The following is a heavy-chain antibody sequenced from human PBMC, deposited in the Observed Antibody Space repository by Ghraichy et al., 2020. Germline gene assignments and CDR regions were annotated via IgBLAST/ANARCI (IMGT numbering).Heavy chain of an antibody. CDR1: GFTFSSYA. J-gene: IGHJ3*02. Sequence: GGSLRLSCAASGFTFSSYAMSWVRQAPGKGLEWVSAISGSGGSTYYADSVKGRFTISRDNSKNPLYLQMNSLSAEDTAVNYGAKDRRYYDSSGYSDAFDIWGQGTMVTVSS. CDR2: ISGSGGST. V-gene: IGHV3-23*01. D-gene: IGHD3-22*01. CDR3: AKDRRYYDSSGYSDAFDI.